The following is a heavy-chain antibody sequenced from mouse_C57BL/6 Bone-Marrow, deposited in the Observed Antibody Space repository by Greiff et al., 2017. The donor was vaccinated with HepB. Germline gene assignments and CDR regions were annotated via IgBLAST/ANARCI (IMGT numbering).Heavy chain of an antibody. D-gene: IGHD2-3*01. Sequence: VQLQQSGAELVRPGASVKLSCTASGFNIKDDYMHWVKQRPEQGLEWIGWIDPENGDTEYASKFQGKATITADTSSNTAYLQLSSLTSEDTAVYYCTREGGYYSGWFAYWGQGTLVTVSA. CDR2: IDPENGDT. J-gene: IGHJ3*01. V-gene: IGHV14-4*01. CDR1: GFNIKDDY. CDR3: TREGGYYSGWFAY.